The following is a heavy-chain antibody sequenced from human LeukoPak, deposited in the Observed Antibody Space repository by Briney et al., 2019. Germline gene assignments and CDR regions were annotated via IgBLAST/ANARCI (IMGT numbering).Heavy chain of an antibody. J-gene: IGHJ4*02. Sequence: SETLSLTCAVSGYSISRSYYWGWIRQPPGKGLEWIGSIYHSGSTYYNPSLKSRVTISIDTSKNQFSLKPSSVTAADTAVYYCARYLIAVAGKSYFDYWGQGTLVTVSS. CDR2: IYHSGST. V-gene: IGHV4-38-2*01. CDR1: GYSISRSYY. CDR3: ARYLIAVAGKSYFDY. D-gene: IGHD6-19*01.